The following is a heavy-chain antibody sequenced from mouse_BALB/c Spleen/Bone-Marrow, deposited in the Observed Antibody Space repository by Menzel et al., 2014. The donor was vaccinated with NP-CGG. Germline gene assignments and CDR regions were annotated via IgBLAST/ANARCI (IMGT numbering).Heavy chain of an antibody. V-gene: IGHV1S16*01. Sequence: QVQLQQSGAELVKPGASVKLSCKASGFTFTSYWMHWVQLTPGQGLEWIGEINPSNGDTNYNEKFKRKFTLTVDKSSSTTYMQHNTLTSDDSAVYYYTNYSYDWGQGTTLTVSS. CDR3: TNYSYD. D-gene: IGHD1-2*01. CDR1: GFTFTSYW. CDR2: INPSNGDT. J-gene: IGHJ2*01.